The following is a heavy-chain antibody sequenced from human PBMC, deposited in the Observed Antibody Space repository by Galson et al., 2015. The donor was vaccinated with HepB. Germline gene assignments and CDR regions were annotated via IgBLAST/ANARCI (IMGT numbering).Heavy chain of an antibody. CDR1: GFTFSSYA. CDR2: ISYDGSNK. V-gene: IGHV3-30-3*01. Sequence: LRLSCAASGFTFSSYAMHWVRQAPGKGLEWVAVISYDGSNKYYADSVKGRFTISRDNSKNTLYLQMNSLRAEDTAVYYCARDSTYCSSTSCYLGSPLDYWGQGTLVTVSS. D-gene: IGHD2-2*01. J-gene: IGHJ4*02. CDR3: ARDSTYCSSTSCYLGSPLDY.